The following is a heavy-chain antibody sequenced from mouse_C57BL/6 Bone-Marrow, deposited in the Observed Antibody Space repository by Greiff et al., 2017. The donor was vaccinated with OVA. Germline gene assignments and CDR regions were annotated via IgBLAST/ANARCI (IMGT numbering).Heavy chain of an antibody. CDR2: IYPGDGDT. Sequence: QVQLQQSGPELVKPGASVKISCKASGYAFSSSWMNWVKQRPGKGLEWIGRIYPGDGDTNYNGKFKGKATLTADKSSSTAYMQRSSLTSEDSAVYFCARTSYGYDPYYFDYWGQGTTLTVSS. CDR1: GYAFSSSW. D-gene: IGHD2-2*01. V-gene: IGHV1-82*01. CDR3: ARTSYGYDPYYFDY. J-gene: IGHJ2*01.